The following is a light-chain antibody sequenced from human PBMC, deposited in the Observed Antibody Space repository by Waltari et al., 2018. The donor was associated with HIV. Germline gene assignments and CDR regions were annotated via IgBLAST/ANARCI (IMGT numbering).Light chain of an antibody. CDR2: GKD. J-gene: IGLJ2*01. CDR3: YSRDSSGDHLL. Sequence: SSELTQDPAMSVALGQTVRITCQGGSLRSYYASWYKQKPGQAPVLVIYGKDNRPSGIPDRFSGSTSGNTASLTITGAQAEDEADYYCYSRDSSGDHLLFGGGTKLTVL. V-gene: IGLV3-19*01. CDR1: SLRSYY.